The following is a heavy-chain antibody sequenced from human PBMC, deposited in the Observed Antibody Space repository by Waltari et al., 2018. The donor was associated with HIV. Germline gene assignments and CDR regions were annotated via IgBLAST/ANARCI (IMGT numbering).Heavy chain of an antibody. V-gene: IGHV1-8*02. J-gene: IGHJ5*02. CDR1: GYKFMDYE. CDR3: ARMYCTLSTCSRTNWFDP. Sequence: VQLVQSGAEVKNPGASVKVSCKTYGYKFMDYELNMVRKAKGQGLEWMGWINPKTGKTGTAQKFQGRMTRSVNVSSQITFLDLRDLKSEDTATYFCARMYCTLSTCSRTNWFDPWGQGSSVTVSS. CDR2: INPKTGKT. D-gene: IGHD2-8*01.